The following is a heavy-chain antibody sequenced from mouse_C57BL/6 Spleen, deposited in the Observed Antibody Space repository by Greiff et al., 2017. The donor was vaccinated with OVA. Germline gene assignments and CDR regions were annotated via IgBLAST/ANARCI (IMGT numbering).Heavy chain of an antibody. V-gene: IGHV5-6*01. CDR1: GFTFSSYG. CDR3: AGDFDV. CDR2: ISSGGSYT. J-gene: IGHJ1*03. Sequence: EVMLVESGGDLVKPGGSLKLSCAASGFTFSSYGMSWVRQTPDKRLEWVATISSGGSYTYYPDSVKGRFTISRDNAKNTLYLQMSSLKSEDTAMYYCAGDFDVWGTGTTVTVSS.